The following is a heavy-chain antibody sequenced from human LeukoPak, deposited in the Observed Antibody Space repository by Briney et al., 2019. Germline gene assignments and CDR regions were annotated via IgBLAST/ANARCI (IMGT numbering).Heavy chain of an antibody. J-gene: IGHJ5*02. Sequence: GGSLRLSCAVSGFTFSHYAMSWVRQAPGAGLEWVGSLTDSGDATYYADSVKGRLTISRDNSNSTLYLHISGLRDEDTAVYYCARGNSHNSGGWLDPWGQGTRVTVSS. CDR1: GFTFSHYA. V-gene: IGHV3-23*01. D-gene: IGHD5-12*01. CDR2: LTDSGDAT. CDR3: ARGNSHNSGGWLDP.